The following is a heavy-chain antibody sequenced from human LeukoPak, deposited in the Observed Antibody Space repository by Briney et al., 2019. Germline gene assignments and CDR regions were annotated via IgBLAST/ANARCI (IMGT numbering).Heavy chain of an antibody. J-gene: IGHJ6*02. Sequence: GGSLRLSCAASGFTFSDYYMSWIRQAPGKGLEWVSYISSSGSTIYYADSVKGRFTISRDNAKNSLYLQMNSLRAEDTAVYYCARGTFDWLPAYYYGMDVWGQGTTVTVSS. CDR1: GFTFSDYY. V-gene: IGHV3-11*01. CDR3: ARGTFDWLPAYYYGMDV. D-gene: IGHD3-9*01. CDR2: ISSSGSTI.